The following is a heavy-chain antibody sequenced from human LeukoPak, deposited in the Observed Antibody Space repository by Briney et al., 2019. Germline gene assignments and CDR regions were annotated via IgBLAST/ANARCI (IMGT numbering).Heavy chain of an antibody. V-gene: IGHV4-4*02. J-gene: IGHJ4*02. CDR1: GDSINSLDL. Sequence: SETLSLTCTVSGDSINSLDLWSWVRQPPGEGLEWIGEMYLSGTTPSNPSVKSRVTISIDKSKNQFFLHLSSVTAADTAVYYCAGLVGRYSSGLYYYYFDYWGQGTLVTVSS. D-gene: IGHD3-22*01. CDR3: AGLVGRYSSGLYYYYFDY. CDR2: MYLSGTT.